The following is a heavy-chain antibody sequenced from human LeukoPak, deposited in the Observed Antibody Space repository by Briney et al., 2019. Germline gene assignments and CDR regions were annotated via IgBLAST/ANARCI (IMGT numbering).Heavy chain of an antibody. V-gene: IGHV4-59*08. J-gene: IGHJ2*01. CDR2: IYYSGST. CDR1: GGSISSYY. D-gene: IGHD6-13*01. CDR3: ARLYGAAGYWYFDL. Sequence: PSETLSLTCTVSGGSISSYYWCWIRQPPGKGLEWIGYIYYSGSTNYNPSLKSRVTISVDTSKNQFSLKLSSVTAADTAVYYCARLYGAAGYWYFDLWGRGTLVTVSS.